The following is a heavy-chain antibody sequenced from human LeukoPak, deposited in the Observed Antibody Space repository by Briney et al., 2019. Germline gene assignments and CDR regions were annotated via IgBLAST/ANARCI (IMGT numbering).Heavy chain of an antibody. Sequence: TGGSLRLSCAASGFTFDDYAMHWVRQAPGKGLEWVSGISWNSGSIGYADSVKGRFTISRDNAKNSLYLQMNSLRAEDTALYYCAKDSRSEQQLVFWPKWFDPWGQGTLVTVSS. CDR3: AKDSRSEQQLVFWPKWFDP. CDR2: ISWNSGSI. V-gene: IGHV3-9*01. J-gene: IGHJ5*02. D-gene: IGHD6-13*01. CDR1: GFTFDDYA.